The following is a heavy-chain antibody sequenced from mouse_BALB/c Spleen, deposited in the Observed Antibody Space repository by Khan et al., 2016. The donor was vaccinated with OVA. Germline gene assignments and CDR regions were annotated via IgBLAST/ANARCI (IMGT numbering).Heavy chain of an antibody. D-gene: IGHD1-1*01. CDR2: TNPTNGRT. V-gene: IGHV1S81*02. Sequence: QVQLKQSGAELVKAGASVKMSCTASGYTFTSYWMHWVKQRLGQGLAWFAETNPTNGRTYYNEKFKSTATLTVDKSSSTAYMLLSGPTFEDSAVYYCARIKKIVATYFDYWGQGTTLTVSS. J-gene: IGHJ2*01. CDR3: ARIKKIVATYFDY. CDR1: GYTFTSYW.